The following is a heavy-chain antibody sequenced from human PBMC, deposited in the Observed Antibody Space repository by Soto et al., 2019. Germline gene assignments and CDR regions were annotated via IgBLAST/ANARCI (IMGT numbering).Heavy chain of an antibody. V-gene: IGHV3-21*01. Sequence: LXLSCGASVFNLRRYAMTWVHQSQEKWLEWVSSISSTSTYTHYADSVKGRFTISRDNANNSLFLQMNSRRAEDTAIYFCARDLALTGNYGEQEALDTSSS. D-gene: IGHD6-19*01. CDR2: ISSTSTYT. CDR1: VFNLRRYA. CDR3: ARDLALTGNY. J-gene: IGHJ4*02.